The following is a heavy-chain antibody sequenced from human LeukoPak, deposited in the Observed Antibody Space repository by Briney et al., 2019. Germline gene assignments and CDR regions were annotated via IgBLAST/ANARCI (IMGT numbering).Heavy chain of an antibody. CDR3: ERDVGSGWYY. CDR2: IKQDGSEK. J-gene: IGHJ4*02. CDR1: GFTFSSYR. Sequence: GGSLRLSCAASGFTFSSYRMSWVRQAPGKGLEWVANIKQDGSEKYYVDSVKGRFTISRDNAKNSLYLQMNSLRAEDTAVYYCERDVGSGWYYGGQETLVTVSS. V-gene: IGHV3-7*01. D-gene: IGHD6-19*01.